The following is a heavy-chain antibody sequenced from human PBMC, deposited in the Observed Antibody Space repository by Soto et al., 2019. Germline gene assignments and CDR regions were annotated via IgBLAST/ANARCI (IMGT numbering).Heavy chain of an antibody. Sequence: ASVKVSCKASGYTFTKFHIHCVRQAPGQGLEWMGMIDPSGGVTRDAQRFQGRITMTSDTSTSSVYMELRGLTSEDTAVYYCARDVTGHDNYETIGYYFDHWGPGTLVTVSS. D-gene: IGHD3-16*01. CDR1: GYTFTKFH. CDR3: ARDVTGHDNYETIGYYFDH. J-gene: IGHJ4*02. CDR2: IDPSGGVT. V-gene: IGHV1-46*01.